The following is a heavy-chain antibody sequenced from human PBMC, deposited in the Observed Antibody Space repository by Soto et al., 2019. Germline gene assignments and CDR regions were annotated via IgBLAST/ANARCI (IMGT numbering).Heavy chain of an antibody. CDR3: AKGSGVYDSSGYYFNRAFDI. D-gene: IGHD3-22*01. Sequence: PGGSLRLSCAASGFTFSSYGMHWVRQAPGKGLEWVAVISYDGSNKYYADSVKGRFTISRDNSKNTLYLQMNSLRAEDTAVYYCAKGSGVYDSSGYYFNRAFDIWGQGTMVTVSS. V-gene: IGHV3-30*18. J-gene: IGHJ3*02. CDR2: ISYDGSNK. CDR1: GFTFSSYG.